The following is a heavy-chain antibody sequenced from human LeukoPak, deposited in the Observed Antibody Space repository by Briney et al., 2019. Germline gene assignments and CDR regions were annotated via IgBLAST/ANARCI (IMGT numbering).Heavy chain of an antibody. CDR3: ASEVAVAGTPLDY. V-gene: IGHV3-33*08. CDR2: IWYDGSNK. CDR1: GFTFSSYS. Sequence: GGSLRLSCAASGFTFSSYSMNWVRQAPGKGLEWVAVIWYDGSNKYYADSVKGRFTISRDNSKNTLYLQMNSLRAEDTAVYYCASEVAVAGTPLDYWGQGTLVTVSS. D-gene: IGHD6-19*01. J-gene: IGHJ4*02.